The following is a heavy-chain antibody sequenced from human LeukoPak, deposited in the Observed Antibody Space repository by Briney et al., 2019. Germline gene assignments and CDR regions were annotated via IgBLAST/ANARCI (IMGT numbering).Heavy chain of an antibody. CDR1: GGTFSSYA. Sequence: SVKVSCKASGGTFSSYAISWVRQAPGQGLEWMGGIIPIFGTANYAQKFQGRVTITADKSTSTAYMELSSLRSEDTAVYYCARDCSSTSCYSENYYYYGMDVWGKGTTVTVSS. D-gene: IGHD2-2*01. CDR3: ARDCSSTSCYSENYYYYGMDV. J-gene: IGHJ6*04. V-gene: IGHV1-69*06. CDR2: IIPIFGTA.